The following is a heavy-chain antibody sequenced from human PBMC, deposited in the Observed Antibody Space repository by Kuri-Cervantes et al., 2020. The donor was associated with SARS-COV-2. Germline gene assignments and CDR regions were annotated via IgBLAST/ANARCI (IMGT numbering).Heavy chain of an antibody. J-gene: IGHJ6*02. V-gene: IGHV3-33*08. CDR1: GFTFSSYG. Sequence: GESLKISCAASGFTFSSYGMHWVRQAPGKGLEWVAVIWYDGSNKYYADSVKGRFTISRDNSKNTLYLQMNSLRAEDTAVYYCAREYQLLYRGARGSMDVWGQGTTVTVSS. CDR3: AREYQLLYRGARGSMDV. CDR2: IWYDGSNK. D-gene: IGHD2-2*02.